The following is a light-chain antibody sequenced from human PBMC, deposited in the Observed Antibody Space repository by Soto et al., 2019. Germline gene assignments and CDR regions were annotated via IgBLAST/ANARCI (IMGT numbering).Light chain of an antibody. V-gene: IGLV8-61*01. J-gene: IGLJ3*02. CDR3: VLYMGNSIRV. CDR2: STN. CDR1: SGSVSTTNY. Sequence: QAVVTQAPSFSMSPGGTVTLTCGLTSGSVSTTNYPSWYQQTPGQAPCTLIYSTNTRSSGVPDRFSGSILGNKAALTITGAQADDECDYYCVLYMGNSIRVFGGGTKLTVL.